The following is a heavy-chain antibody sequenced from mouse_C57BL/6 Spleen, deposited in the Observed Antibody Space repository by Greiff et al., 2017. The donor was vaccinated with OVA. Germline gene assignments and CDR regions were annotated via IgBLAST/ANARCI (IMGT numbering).Heavy chain of an antibody. CDR3: ARDQGLIYAMDY. CDR2: ISDGGSYT. CDR1: GFTFSSYA. D-gene: IGHD1-3*01. Sequence: EVKLMESGGGLVKPGGSLKLSCAASGFTFSSYAMSWVRQTPEKRLEWVATISDGGSYTYYPDNVKGRFTISRDNAKNNLYLQMSHLKSEDTAMYYCARDQGLIYAMDYWGQGTSVTVSS. J-gene: IGHJ4*01. V-gene: IGHV5-4*01.